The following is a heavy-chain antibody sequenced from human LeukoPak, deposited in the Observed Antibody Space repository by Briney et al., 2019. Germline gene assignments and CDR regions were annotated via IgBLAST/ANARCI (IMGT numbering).Heavy chain of an antibody. CDR2: IYPGDSDT. V-gene: IGHV5-51*01. D-gene: IGHD3-22*01. CDR1: GYSFTSYW. J-gene: IGHJ3*02. Sequence: GESLKTSCKGSGYSFTSYWIGWVRQMPGKGLEWMGIIYPGDSDTRYSPSFQGQVTISADKSISTAYLQWSSLKASDTAMYYCARQYDSSGYFARWIDAFDIWGQGTMVTVSS. CDR3: ARQYDSSGYFARWIDAFDI.